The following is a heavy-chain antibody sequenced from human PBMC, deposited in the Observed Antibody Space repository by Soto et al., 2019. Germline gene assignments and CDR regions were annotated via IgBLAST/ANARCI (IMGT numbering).Heavy chain of an antibody. CDR2: ISAYNGDT. V-gene: IGHV1-18*01. CDR3: TRQRYTYGPFDS. D-gene: IGHD5-18*01. CDR1: GYTFSTYG. Sequence: QVQLVQSGGEVKKPGASVKVSCNTSGYTFSTYGISWVRQAPGQGLEWMGWISAYNGDTNYAQNFQGRVTLSTDTSTSTAYLELRSLRSDDTAVYYCTRQRYTYGPFDSWGQGTLVTVSS. J-gene: IGHJ5*01.